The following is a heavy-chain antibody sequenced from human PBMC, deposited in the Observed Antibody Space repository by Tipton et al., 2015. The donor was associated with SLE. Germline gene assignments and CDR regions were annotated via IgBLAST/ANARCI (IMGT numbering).Heavy chain of an antibody. Sequence: SLRLSCAASGFNFNMAWMTWVRQAPGKGLEWVGRVKSKRDGEITDYAAPVKGRFTISRDDSGYTLHLQMNSLKTEDTAVYYCTTDYRDYWTGYRDGFAMGGQGTLVTVSS. CDR2: VKSKRDGEIT. J-gene: IGHJ3*02. CDR1: GFNFNMAW. CDR3: TTDYRDYWTGYRDGFAM. V-gene: IGHV3-15*05. D-gene: IGHD3/OR15-3a*01.